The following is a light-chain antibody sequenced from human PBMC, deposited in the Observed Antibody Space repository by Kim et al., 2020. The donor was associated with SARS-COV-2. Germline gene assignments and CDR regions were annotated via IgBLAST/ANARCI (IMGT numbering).Light chain of an antibody. Sequence: DIQMTQSPLSLSASVGDRVTITRRASQRIRTYVNWYQKKTGEAPKLLIYAASNLQSGVPSRFTGSGSGTEFTLTISNLQPEDFATYYCQQSADISPVTFGQGTRLEIK. CDR3: QQSADISPVT. J-gene: IGKJ5*01. V-gene: IGKV1-39*01. CDR1: QRIRTY. CDR2: AAS.